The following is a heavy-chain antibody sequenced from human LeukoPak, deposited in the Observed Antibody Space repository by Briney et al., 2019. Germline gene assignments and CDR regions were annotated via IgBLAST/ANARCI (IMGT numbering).Heavy chain of an antibody. CDR1: GGSISSYY. Sequence: PSETLSLTCTVSGGSISSYYWSWIRQPPGKGLEWIGYIYYSGSTNYNPSLKSRVTISVDTSKNQFSLKLSSVTAADTAVYYCAGRKRGGVLWFGEGKYYSDYWGQGTLVTVSS. CDR3: AGRKRGGVLWFGEGKYYSDY. V-gene: IGHV4-59*12. CDR2: IYYSGST. D-gene: IGHD3-10*01. J-gene: IGHJ4*02.